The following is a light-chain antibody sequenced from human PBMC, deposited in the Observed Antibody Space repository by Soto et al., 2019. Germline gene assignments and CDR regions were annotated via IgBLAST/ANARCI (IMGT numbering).Light chain of an antibody. V-gene: IGLV2-11*01. J-gene: IGLJ1*01. CDR2: DVS. CDR3: CSYAGSYTYV. CDR1: SSDVGSYNY. Sequence: QSALTQPRSVSGSPGQSVTISCTGTSSDVGSYNYVSWYQQHPGKAPKLMIYDVSQRPSGVPDRFSGSKSGNTASLTISGLQAEDEAHYYCCSYAGSYTYVFGTGTKVTVL.